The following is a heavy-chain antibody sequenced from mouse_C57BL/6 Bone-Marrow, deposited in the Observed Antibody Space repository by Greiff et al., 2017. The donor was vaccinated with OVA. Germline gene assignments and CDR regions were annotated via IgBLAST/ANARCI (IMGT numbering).Heavy chain of an antibody. V-gene: IGHV5-4*01. CDR1: GFTFSSYA. Sequence: DVQLQESGGGLVKPGGSLKLSCAASGFTFSSYAMSWVRQTPEKRLEWVATISDGGSYTYYPDNVKGRFTISRDNAKNHLYLQMSHLKSEDTAMYYCARDSVYYYGSAWFAYWGQGTLVTVSA. CDR2: ISDGGSYT. J-gene: IGHJ3*01. CDR3: ARDSVYYYGSAWFAY. D-gene: IGHD1-1*01.